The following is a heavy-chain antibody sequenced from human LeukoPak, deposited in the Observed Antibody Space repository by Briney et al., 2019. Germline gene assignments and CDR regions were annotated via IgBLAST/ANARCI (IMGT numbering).Heavy chain of an antibody. Sequence: GGSLRLSCAASGFTFSSYEMNWVRQAPGKGLEWVSYISSSGSTIYYADSVKGRFTISRDNAKNSLYPQMNSLRVEDTAVYYCAKDSYDSSGYYYAWGQGTLVTVSS. J-gene: IGHJ5*02. CDR2: ISSSGSTI. D-gene: IGHD3-22*01. CDR1: GFTFSSYE. V-gene: IGHV3-48*03. CDR3: AKDSYDSSGYYYA.